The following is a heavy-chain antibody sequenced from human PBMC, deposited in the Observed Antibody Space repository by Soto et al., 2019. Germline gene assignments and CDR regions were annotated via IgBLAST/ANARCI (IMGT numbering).Heavy chain of an antibody. CDR3: AGNRGLSAAGTQGWFDP. Sequence: SETLSLTCTLSGGSIIISDYYWGWIRQPPGKGLEWIGSIYYSGHTFFNVSLMSRVTMSIDTSKHQFSLTLRSMTAADTAMYYCAGNRGLSAAGTQGWFDPWGQGNTVTVSS. D-gene: IGHD1-1*01. CDR1: GGSIIISDYY. J-gene: IGHJ5*02. V-gene: IGHV4-39*01. CDR2: IYYSGHT.